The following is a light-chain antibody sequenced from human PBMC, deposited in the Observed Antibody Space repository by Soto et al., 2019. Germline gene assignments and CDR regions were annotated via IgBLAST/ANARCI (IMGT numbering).Light chain of an antibody. V-gene: IGKV3-20*01. CDR2: GAS. CDR1: HSVRSSY. CDR3: QQYGT. Sequence: DIVIAQSPATLSVSPGARATLSCRTSHSVRSSYLAWYQKKPSQAPSLLIYGASRRATGIPDRFSGSGSGSDFTLTNSRLDPEDFAVYYCQQYGTFGQGTKVDIK. J-gene: IGKJ1*01.